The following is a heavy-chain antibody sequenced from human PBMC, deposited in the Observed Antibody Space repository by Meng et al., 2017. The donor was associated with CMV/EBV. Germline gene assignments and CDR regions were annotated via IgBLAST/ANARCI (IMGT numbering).Heavy chain of an antibody. CDR2: TYYRSKWYN. J-gene: IGHJ4*02. V-gene: IGHV6-1*01. CDR1: GDSVSSNSAA. Sequence: SETLSLTCAISGDSVSSNSAAWNWVRQSPSRGREWLGRTYYRSKWYNDYAVSVKSRITINPDTSKNQFSMQLNSVTPEDTAVYYFATAGGYSSSWYFDYWGQGTLVTVSS. D-gene: IGHD6-13*01. CDR3: ATAGGYSSSWYFDY.